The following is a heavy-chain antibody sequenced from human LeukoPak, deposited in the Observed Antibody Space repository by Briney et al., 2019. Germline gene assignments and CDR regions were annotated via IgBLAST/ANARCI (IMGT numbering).Heavy chain of an antibody. CDR2: INHNGNVN. Sequence: GGCLRLSCAASGFTFSSYWMNWARQAPGKGLEWVASINHNGNVNYYVDSVKGRFTISRDNAKNSLYLQMNSLRAEDTAVYYCARSSPGIADYWGQGTLVTVSS. CDR3: ARSSPGIADY. J-gene: IGHJ4*02. V-gene: IGHV3-7*01. D-gene: IGHD6-13*01. CDR1: GFTFSSYW.